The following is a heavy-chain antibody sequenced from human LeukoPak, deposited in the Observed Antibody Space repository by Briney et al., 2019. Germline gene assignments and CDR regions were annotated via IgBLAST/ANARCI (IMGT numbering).Heavy chain of an antibody. J-gene: IGHJ4*02. Sequence: GGSLRLSCAASGFTFSSYAMSWVRQAPGKGLEWVSAISGSGGSTYYADSVKGRFTISRDNAKNSLYLQMNSLRAEDTAVYYCARGATGWVYFDYWGQGTLVTVSS. CDR1: GFTFSSYA. V-gene: IGHV3-23*01. CDR3: ARGATGWVYFDY. CDR2: ISGSGGST.